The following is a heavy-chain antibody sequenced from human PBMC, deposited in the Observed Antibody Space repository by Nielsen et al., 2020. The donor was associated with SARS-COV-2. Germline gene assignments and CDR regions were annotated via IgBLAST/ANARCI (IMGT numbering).Heavy chain of an antibody. D-gene: IGHD5-18*01. Sequence: GGSLRLSRVVSGFSFSDYSMSWVRQAPGKGLEWVSTISGQGASTYYADSVKGRFTISRDNFKNTLDLQLNSLRAEDTAVYYCARSIRGYSYGDDYWGQGTLVTVSS. J-gene: IGHJ4*02. CDR1: GFSFSDYS. CDR2: ISGQGAST. V-gene: IGHV3-23*01. CDR3: ARSIRGYSYGDDY.